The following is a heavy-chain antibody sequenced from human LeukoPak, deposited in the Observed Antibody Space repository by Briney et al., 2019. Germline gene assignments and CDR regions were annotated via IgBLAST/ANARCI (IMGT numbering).Heavy chain of an antibody. D-gene: IGHD1-14*01. V-gene: IGHV3-30*18. CDR2: ISYGGSNK. CDR3: AKALYNDDTFGI. Sequence: PGGSLRLSCAASGFTFSTYGMHWVRLAPGKGLEWVALISYGGSNKYYADSVKGRFTISRDNSKNTLFLQMNSLRAEDTAVYYCAKALYNDDTFGIWGQGTMVTVSS. CDR1: GFTFSTYG. J-gene: IGHJ3*02.